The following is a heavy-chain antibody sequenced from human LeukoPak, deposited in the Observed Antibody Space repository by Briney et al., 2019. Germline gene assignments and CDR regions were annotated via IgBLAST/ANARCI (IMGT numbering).Heavy chain of an antibody. J-gene: IGHJ6*02. Sequence: GGSLRLSCAASGFTFSSYSMNWVRQAPGKGLEWVSSISSSSSYIYYADSVTGRFTISRDNAKNSLYLQMNSLRAEDTAVYYCAGESSRPWGSVYGMDVWGQGTTVTVSS. CDR1: GFTFSSYS. CDR3: AGESSRPWGSVYGMDV. V-gene: IGHV3-21*01. D-gene: IGHD3-10*01. CDR2: ISSSSSYI.